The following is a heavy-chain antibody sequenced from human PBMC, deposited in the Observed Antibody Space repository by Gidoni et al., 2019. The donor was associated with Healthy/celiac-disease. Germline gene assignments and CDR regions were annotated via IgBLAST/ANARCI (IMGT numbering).Heavy chain of an antibody. J-gene: IGHJ4*02. CDR2: ISGSGGST. Sequence: EVQLLESGGGLVQPGGSLRLSCAASGFTFSSYAMSWVRQAPGKGLEWVSAISGSGGSTYYADSVKGRFTISRDNSKNTLYLQRNSLRAEDTAVYYCAKDYYYDSSGYYLDETFDYWGQGTLVTVSS. CDR1: GFTFSSYA. CDR3: AKDYYYDSSGYYLDETFDY. D-gene: IGHD3-22*01. V-gene: IGHV3-23*01.